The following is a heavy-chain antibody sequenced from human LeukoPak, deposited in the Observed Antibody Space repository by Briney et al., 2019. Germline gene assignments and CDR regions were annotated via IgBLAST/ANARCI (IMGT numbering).Heavy chain of an antibody. J-gene: IGHJ4*02. CDR2: IIPIFGTA. Sequence: SVKVSCKASGGTFSSSGISWVRQAPGQGLEWMGGIIPIFGTANYAQKFQGRVTITADESTSTAYMELSSLRSEDTAVYYCARGSSSWYGGLDYWGQGTLVTVSS. CDR3: ARGSSSWYGGLDY. D-gene: IGHD6-13*01. V-gene: IGHV1-69*13. CDR1: GGTFSSSG.